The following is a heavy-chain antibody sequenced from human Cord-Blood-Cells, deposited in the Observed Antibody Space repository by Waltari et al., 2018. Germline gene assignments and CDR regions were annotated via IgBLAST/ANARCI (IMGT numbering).Heavy chain of an antibody. CDR3: ASAWSIAARPESWYFDL. CDR2: IYYSGST. D-gene: IGHD6-6*01. V-gene: IGHV4-39*01. CDR1: GGSISSSSYY. J-gene: IGHJ2*01. Sequence: QLQLQESGPGLVKTSETLSLTCTVSGGSISSSSYYWGWIRQPPGKGLEWIGSIYYSGSTYYNPSLKSRVTISVDTSKNQFSLKLSSVTAADTAAYYCASAWSIAARPESWYFDLWGRGTLVTVSS.